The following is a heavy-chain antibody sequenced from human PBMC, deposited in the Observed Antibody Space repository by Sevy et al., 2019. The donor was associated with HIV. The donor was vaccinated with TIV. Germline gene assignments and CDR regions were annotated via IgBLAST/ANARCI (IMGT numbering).Heavy chain of an antibody. CDR3: TRPDLSDEYFDF. CDR1: GFTFSSYS. J-gene: IGHJ4*01. V-gene: IGHV3-48*01. Sequence: GGSLRLSCVASGFTFSSYSMNWVRQAPGKGLEWVSYISSSSDSSRTLYYVDSLKGRFSISTDNAKNSVHMQMTALSIAEKAVYYCTRPDLSDEYFDFGGHGTLVTVSS. CDR2: ISSSSDSSRTL. D-gene: IGHD6-6*01.